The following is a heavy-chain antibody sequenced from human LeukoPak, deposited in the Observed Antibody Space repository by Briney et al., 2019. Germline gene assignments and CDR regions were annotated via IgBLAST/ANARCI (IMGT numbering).Heavy chain of an antibody. CDR1: SGSLSGHS. V-gene: IGHV4-34*01. CDR3: TRQSGTVTPIDY. Sequence: PSETLSLTCAVSSGSLSGHSWGWMRQPPGKGLEWVGEISHSGITNYNASLKGRVTISLKKSEIQFSLMLSSVTAADTAVYYCTRQSGTVTPIDYWSQGTLVTVSS. CDR2: ISHSGIT. D-gene: IGHD4-17*01. J-gene: IGHJ4*02.